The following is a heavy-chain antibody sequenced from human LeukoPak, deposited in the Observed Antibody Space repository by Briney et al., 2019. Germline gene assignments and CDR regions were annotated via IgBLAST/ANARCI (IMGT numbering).Heavy chain of an antibody. V-gene: IGHV1-46*01. J-gene: IGHJ6*03. CDR1: GYTFTSYY. CDR3: ARPSRDPSYYYYMDV. CDR2: INPSGGST. Sequence: ASVKVSCKASGYTFTSYYMHWVRQAPGQGLEWMGIINPSGGSTSYAQKFQGRVTMTRDTSTSTVYMELSSLRSADTAVYYCARPSRDPSYYYYMDVWGKGTTVTVSS.